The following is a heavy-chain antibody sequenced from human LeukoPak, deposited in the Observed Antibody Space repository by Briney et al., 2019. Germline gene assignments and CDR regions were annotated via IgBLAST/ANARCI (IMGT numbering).Heavy chain of an antibody. J-gene: IGHJ6*03. CDR1: GFNVSSNY. CDR3: AIAGGGYRYGYYYHFYMDV. V-gene: IGHV3-53*01. Sequence: GGSLRLSCAASGFNVSSNYMSWVRQAPGKGLEWVSLLYSGGSAFHADSVKGRFTISRDNSKNTLYLQLNSLRAEDTAVYYCAIAGGGYRYGYYYHFYMDVWGKGTTVTVSS. D-gene: IGHD5-18*01. CDR2: LYSGGSA.